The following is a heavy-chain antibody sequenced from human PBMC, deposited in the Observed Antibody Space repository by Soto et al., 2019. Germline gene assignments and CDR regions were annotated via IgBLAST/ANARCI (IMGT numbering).Heavy chain of an antibody. D-gene: IGHD6-19*01. J-gene: IGHJ4*02. CDR3: ARDSGSGHGLD. CDR2: IYSGGST. V-gene: IGHV3-66*01. CDR1: GCTVSRNY. Sequence: EVQLVESGGGLVQPGGSLRLSCAASGCTVSRNYMSWVRQAQGKGLEWVSVIYSGGSTYYADSVKGRFTISRDNSKNTLYLQMNSLRAEDTAVYYCARDSGSGHGLDWGQGTLVTVSS.